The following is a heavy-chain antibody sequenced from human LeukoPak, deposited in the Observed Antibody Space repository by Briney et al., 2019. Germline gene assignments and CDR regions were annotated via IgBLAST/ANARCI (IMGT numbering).Heavy chain of an antibody. D-gene: IGHD3-10*01. V-gene: IGHV3-74*01. CDR2: INGDGSNT. CDR1: GFTFRSYW. Sequence: GGSLRLSCAASGFTFRSYWMHWVRQTPGKGLVWVSRINGDGSNTTYVDSVKGRFTTSRDTAKNTLYLQMNSLRAEDTAVYYCARGSGSYSSDAFDIWGQGTMVTVSS. J-gene: IGHJ3*02. CDR3: ARGSGSYSSDAFDI.